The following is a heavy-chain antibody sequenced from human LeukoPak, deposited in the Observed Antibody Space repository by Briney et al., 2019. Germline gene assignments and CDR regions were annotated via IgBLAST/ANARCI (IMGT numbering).Heavy chain of an antibody. CDR3: ARIDGWSNFDS. D-gene: IGHD3-10*01. Sequence: HPGGSLRLSCAASGFTFRSNGMNWVRQAPGKGLEWVAIIWYDGSREYYADSVKGRFTISRDNSKNTVYMQMDSLRAEDTAVYYCARIDGWSNFDSWGQGTLVAVSS. CDR2: IWYDGSRE. V-gene: IGHV3-33*01. J-gene: IGHJ4*02. CDR1: GFTFRSNG.